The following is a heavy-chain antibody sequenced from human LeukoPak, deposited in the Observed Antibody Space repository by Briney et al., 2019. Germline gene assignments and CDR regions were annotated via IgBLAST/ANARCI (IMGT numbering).Heavy chain of an antibody. CDR1: GGSISSYY. CDR3: ARDWGVSARPGYMDV. J-gene: IGHJ6*03. V-gene: IGHV4-59*01. D-gene: IGHD6-6*01. CDR2: IYYSGST. Sequence: SETLSLTCTVSGGSISSYYWSWIRQPPGKGLEWIGYIYYSGSTNYNPSLKSRVTISVDTSKNQFSLKLSSVTAADTAVYYFARDWGVSARPGYMDVWGKGPPSPSP.